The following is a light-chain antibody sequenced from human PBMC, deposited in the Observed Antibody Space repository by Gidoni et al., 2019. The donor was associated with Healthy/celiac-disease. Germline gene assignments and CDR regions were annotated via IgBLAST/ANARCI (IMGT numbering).Light chain of an antibody. J-gene: IGLJ2*01. Sequence: QPVLTQSSSASASLGSSVKLTCTLSSVHRSYIIAWHQQQPGKAPRYLMRLEGSGSYNKGSGVPDRFSGSSSGADRYLTISNLQSDDEADYYCETWDSKIRVFGGGTKLTVV. CDR2: LEGSGSY. CDR3: ETWDSKIRV. V-gene: IGLV4-60*03. CDR1: SVHRSYI.